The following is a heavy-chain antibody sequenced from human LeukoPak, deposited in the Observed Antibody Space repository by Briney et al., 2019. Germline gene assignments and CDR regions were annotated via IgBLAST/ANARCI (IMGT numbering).Heavy chain of an antibody. CDR3: ARDLGSPTDI. V-gene: IGHV1-2*02. J-gene: IGHJ3*02. D-gene: IGHD1-26*01. Sequence: ASVKVSCKASGYTFTGYYMHWVRQAPGQGLEWMAWIDPKSGATNYAQRFQGRVTMTRDTSIITAYMELSRLRSDDTAVYYCARDLGSPTDIWGQGTMVTVSS. CDR1: GYTFTGYY. CDR2: IDPKSGAT.